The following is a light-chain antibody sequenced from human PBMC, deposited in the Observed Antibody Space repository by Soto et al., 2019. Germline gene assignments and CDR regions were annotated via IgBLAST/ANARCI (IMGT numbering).Light chain of an antibody. CDR2: GAS. CDR1: QSVSSN. CDR3: QQYKNWPRT. V-gene: IGKV3-15*01. Sequence: ILMTRSPATLSVTPGERATLSCRASQSVSSNLAWYQQKPGQAPSLLIYGASTRATGIPARFSGSGSGTDFTLTISSLQSEDFAVYYCQQYKNWPRTFGQGTKVDIK. J-gene: IGKJ1*01.